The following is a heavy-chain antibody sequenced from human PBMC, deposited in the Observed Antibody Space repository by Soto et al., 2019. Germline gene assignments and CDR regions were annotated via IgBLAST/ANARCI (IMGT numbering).Heavy chain of an antibody. V-gene: IGHV4-39*01. CDR3: ARLTVGPDYDLNGFDP. D-gene: IGHD3-3*01. J-gene: IGHJ5*02. CDR2: RHYTGSS. CDR1: GGSINSRSHY. Sequence: PSETLSLTCTVSGGSINSRSHYWGWIRQPPGKGLEWVVSRHYTGSSYYNTSLKSRVTISVDTSKDECSLKLSSVTAADTAVYYFARLTVGPDYDLNGFDPCSRGTLVTVSS.